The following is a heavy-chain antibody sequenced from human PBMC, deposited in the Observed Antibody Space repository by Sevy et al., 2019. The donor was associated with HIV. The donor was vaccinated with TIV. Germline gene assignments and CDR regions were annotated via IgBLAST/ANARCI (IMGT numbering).Heavy chain of an antibody. CDR2: IKQDGSEK. J-gene: IGHJ4*02. Sequence: GGSLRLSCAVSGFTCSSFWMSWVRQAPGKGLEWVANIKQDGSEKYYVDSVKGRFTISRENAKNSLYLQMNSLRAEDAAMYYCAKQANWALDYWGQGTLVTVSS. V-gene: IGHV3-7*01. CDR3: AKQANWALDY. D-gene: IGHD3-16*01. CDR1: GFTCSSFW.